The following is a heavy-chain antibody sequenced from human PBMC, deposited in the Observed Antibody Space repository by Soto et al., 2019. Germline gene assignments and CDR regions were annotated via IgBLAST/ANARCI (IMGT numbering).Heavy chain of an antibody. CDR1: NYSFSSFG. J-gene: IGHJ4*02. V-gene: IGHV1-18*01. Sequence: QVQLVQSGGEVKKPGASVKVSCKASNYSFSSFGISWMRQAPGQGLEWMAWINPSNDNTNYAQSLQGRVTLTTDTSTSTAYMEPRSLRSDDTAVYYCARDPFYSGTNLQVGYFDSWGQGTLVTVSS. CDR3: ARDPFYSGTNLQVGYFDS. CDR2: INPSNDNT. D-gene: IGHD1-26*01.